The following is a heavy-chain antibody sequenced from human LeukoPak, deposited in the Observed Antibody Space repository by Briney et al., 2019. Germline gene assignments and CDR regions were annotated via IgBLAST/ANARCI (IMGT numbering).Heavy chain of an antibody. J-gene: IGHJ4*02. CDR1: GFTFRIYA. CDR2: ISDSGGSR. D-gene: IGHD3-22*01. Sequence: GGSLRLSCAASGFTFRIYAMSWVRQAPGKGLEWVSAISDSGGSRYHTDSVKGRFTISRDNSKNTLYLQMNSLRAEDTAVYYCAKRVDSSGYYYLPYFDYWGQGTLVTVSS. V-gene: IGHV3-23*01. CDR3: AKRVDSSGYYYLPYFDY.